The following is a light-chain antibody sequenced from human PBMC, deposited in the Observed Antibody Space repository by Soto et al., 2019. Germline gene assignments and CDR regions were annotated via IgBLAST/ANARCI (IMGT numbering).Light chain of an antibody. V-gene: IGKV3-11*01. Sequence: DIVLSHSPAPVSLPTAERAKPYFMATQRVTSHLAWYQQKPGQAPRLPIYDASNRATGIPARFSGSGSGTDFTLTTSSLEPEDGAVYYCQQRSNRPPTFGQGTRRDI. CDR1: QRVTSH. CDR3: QQRSNRPPT. CDR2: DAS. J-gene: IGKJ5*01.